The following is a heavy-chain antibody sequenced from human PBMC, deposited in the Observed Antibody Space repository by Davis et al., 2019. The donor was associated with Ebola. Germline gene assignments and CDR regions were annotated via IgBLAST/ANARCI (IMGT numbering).Heavy chain of an antibody. CDR2: ISWNSGSI. J-gene: IGHJ4*02. CDR1: GFTFDDYA. CDR3: ARATSGTYLLNY. V-gene: IGHV3-9*01. D-gene: IGHD1-26*01. Sequence: PGGSLRLSCAASGFTFDDYAMHLVRQAPGKGLEWVSGISWNSGSIGYADSVKDRFTISRDNAKNSLYLQMNSLKTEDTAVYYCARATSGTYLLNYWGQGTLVTVSS.